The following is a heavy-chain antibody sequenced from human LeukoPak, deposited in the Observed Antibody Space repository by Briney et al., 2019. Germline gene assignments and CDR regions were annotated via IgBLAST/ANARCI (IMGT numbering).Heavy chain of an antibody. Sequence: GGSLRLSCAASGFTFSSYEMNWVRQAPGKGLEWVSYISSSGSTIYYADSVKGRFTISRDNAKNSLYPQMNSLRAEDTAVYYCARDTYSGSDYWGQGTLVTVSS. V-gene: IGHV3-48*03. J-gene: IGHJ4*02. CDR1: GFTFSSYE. CDR3: ARDTYSGSDY. D-gene: IGHD3-10*01. CDR2: ISSSGSTI.